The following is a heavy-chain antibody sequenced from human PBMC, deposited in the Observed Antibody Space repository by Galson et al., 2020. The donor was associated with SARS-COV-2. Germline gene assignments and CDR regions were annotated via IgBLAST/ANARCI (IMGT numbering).Heavy chain of an antibody. J-gene: IGHJ4*02. CDR2: IYDSGST. Sequence: SETLSLTCSVSGGSISSANYYWVWIRQPPGKGLEWIGSIYDSGSTYSNPSLKSRVTISVDTSKNQFSLKMNSMTAADTAVYYCSRRGRCSGGNCKSEYDYWGQGTLVTVSS. CDR3: SRRGRCSGGNCKSEYDY. D-gene: IGHD2-15*01. CDR1: GGSISSANYY. V-gene: IGHV4-39*01.